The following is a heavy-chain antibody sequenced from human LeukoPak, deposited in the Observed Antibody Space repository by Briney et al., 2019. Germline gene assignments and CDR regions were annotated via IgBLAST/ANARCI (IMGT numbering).Heavy chain of an antibody. V-gene: IGHV4-31*03. CDR3: ARTWYYYDSSGQIPYYFDY. CDR2: IYYSGST. Sequence: PSETLSLTCSVSGGPISSSGYFWGWIRQPPGQGLAWIGYIYYSGSTYYNPSLKSRVTISVDTSKNQFSLKLSSVTAADTAVHYCARTWYYYDSSGQIPYYFDYWGQGTLVTVSS. CDR1: GGPISSSGYF. J-gene: IGHJ4*02. D-gene: IGHD3-22*01.